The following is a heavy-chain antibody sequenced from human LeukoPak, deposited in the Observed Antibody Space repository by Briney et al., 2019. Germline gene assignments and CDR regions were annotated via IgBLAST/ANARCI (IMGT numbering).Heavy chain of an antibody. D-gene: IGHD1-1*01. CDR3: AKVLWNRLIYYMDV. Sequence: PGGSLRLSCAASGFTFSSYAMHWVRQAPGKGLEWVAVISYDGSNKYYADSVKGRFTISRDNSKNTLYLQMNSLRAEDTAVYYCAKVLWNRLIYYMDVWGKGTTVTVSS. J-gene: IGHJ6*03. CDR2: ISYDGSNK. CDR1: GFTFSSYA. V-gene: IGHV3-30-3*01.